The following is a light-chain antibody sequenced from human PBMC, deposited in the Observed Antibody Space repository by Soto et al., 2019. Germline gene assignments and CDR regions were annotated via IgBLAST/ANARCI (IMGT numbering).Light chain of an antibody. CDR3: FSYTSSGTYV. CDR1: SCGVGNYKY. V-gene: IGLV2-14*01. J-gene: IGLJ1*01. Sequence: QSVLTQPASVSGSPGQSITIACAGTSCGVGNYKYVSWYQQHPGKAPKLMIYEVSNRPSGVPNRFSGSKSGNTASLTISGLQDEDETDYYCFSYTSSGTYVFGTGTKVTVL. CDR2: EVS.